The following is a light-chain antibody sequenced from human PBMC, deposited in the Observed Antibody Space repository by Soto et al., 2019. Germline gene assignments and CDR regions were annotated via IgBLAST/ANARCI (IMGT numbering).Light chain of an antibody. CDR3: QSYDSSLSDV. CDR1: SSNIGAGYD. J-gene: IGLJ1*01. V-gene: IGLV1-40*01. Sequence: QSVLTQPPSVSGAPGQRVTIPCTGSSSNIGAGYDVHWYQQLPGTVPKLLISGNSNRPSGVPDRFSCSKSGTSASLTITGLQAEDEADYYCQSYDSSLSDVFGTGTKVTVL. CDR2: GNS.